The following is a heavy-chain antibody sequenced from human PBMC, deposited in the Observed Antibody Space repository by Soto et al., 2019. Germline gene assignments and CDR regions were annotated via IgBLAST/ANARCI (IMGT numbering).Heavy chain of an antibody. D-gene: IGHD6-19*01. Sequence: GGFLRLPYAASGFTFSSYAMRWIRQATGKGLEWVSTISGSGGSTYYADSLKGRFTISRDNSKNTLFLQMSSQRAEDTAVYYCAKEAVSGWYYFDYWGPGTLVTVSS. V-gene: IGHV3-23*01. CDR2: ISGSGGST. CDR1: GFTFSSYA. J-gene: IGHJ4*02. CDR3: AKEAVSGWYYFDY.